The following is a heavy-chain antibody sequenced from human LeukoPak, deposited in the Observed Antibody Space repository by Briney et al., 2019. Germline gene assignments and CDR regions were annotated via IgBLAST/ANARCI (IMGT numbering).Heavy chain of an antibody. J-gene: IGHJ4*02. V-gene: IGHV4-34*01. CDR2: INHSGST. Sequence: SETLSLTCAVYGGSFSGYYWSWIRQPPGKGLEWIGEINHSGSTNYNPSLKSRVTISVDTSKNQFSLKLSSVTAADTAVYYCARGPWSGSGWYRGYYFDYWGQGTLVTVSS. CDR3: ARGPWSGSGWYRGYYFDY. CDR1: GGSFSGYY. D-gene: IGHD6-19*01.